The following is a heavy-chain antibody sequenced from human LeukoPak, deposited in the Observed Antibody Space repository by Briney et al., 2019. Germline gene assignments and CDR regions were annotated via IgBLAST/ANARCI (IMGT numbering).Heavy chain of an antibody. CDR3: ARTQGRVAAAGRFDP. CDR2: ISSSGSTI. J-gene: IGHJ5*02. V-gene: IGHV3-11*01. Sequence: GGSLRLSCAASGFTFSDYYMSWIRQAPGKGLEWVSYISSSGSTIYYADSVKGRFTISRDNAKNSLYLQMNSLRAEDTAVYYFARTQGRVAAAGRFDPWGQGTLVTVSS. D-gene: IGHD6-13*01. CDR1: GFTFSDYY.